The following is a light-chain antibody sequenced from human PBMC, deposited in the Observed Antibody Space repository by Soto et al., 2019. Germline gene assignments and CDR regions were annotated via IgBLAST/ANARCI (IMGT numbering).Light chain of an antibody. J-gene: IGKJ1*01. CDR3: QQRSNWPWT. Sequence: EIVLTQSPANLSLSPGERATLSCRASQSVSSYLAWYQQKPGQAPRLLIYDASNRATGIPARFSGSGSGTDVTLTISSLEPEDFAVYYFQQRSNWPWTVGQGTNVEIK. CDR2: DAS. CDR1: QSVSSY. V-gene: IGKV3-11*01.